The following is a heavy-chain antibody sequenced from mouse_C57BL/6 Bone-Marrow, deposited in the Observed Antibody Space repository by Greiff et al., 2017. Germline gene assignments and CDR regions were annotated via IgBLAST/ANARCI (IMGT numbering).Heavy chain of an antibody. J-gene: IGHJ3*01. CDR2: ISGGGGNT. Sequence: EVMLVESGGGLVKPGGSLKLSCAASGFTFSSYTMSWVRQTPEKRLEWVATISGGGGNTYYPDSVTGRVTISRDNAKNTLYMQMSNLRSEDTAVYYWASQAWFAYWGQGTLVTVSA. V-gene: IGHV5-9*01. CDR3: ASQAWFAY. CDR1: GFTFSSYT.